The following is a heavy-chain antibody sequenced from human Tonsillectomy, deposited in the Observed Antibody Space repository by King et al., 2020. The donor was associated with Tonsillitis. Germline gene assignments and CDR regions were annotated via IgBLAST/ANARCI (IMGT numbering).Heavy chain of an antibody. CDR3: VRDQFLYDNDAFDI. D-gene: IGHD3-22*01. CDR1: GFTFSIYT. Sequence: VQLVESGGGVVQPGRSLRLSCAASGFTFSIYTMHWVRQAPGKGLEWVAAISYDGNNEYYADSVKGRFTISRDSPKHTLYLQMNSLRPEDTAVYYCVRDQFLYDNDAFDIWGQGTMVIVSS. J-gene: IGHJ3*02. CDR2: ISYDGNNE. V-gene: IGHV3-30-3*01.